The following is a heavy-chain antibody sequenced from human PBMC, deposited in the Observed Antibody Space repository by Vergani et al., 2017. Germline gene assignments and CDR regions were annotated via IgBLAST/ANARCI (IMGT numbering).Heavy chain of an antibody. CDR3: AKDTSDYGDFGYIDY. Sequence: QVQLVESGGGVVQPGGSVRLSCAASGSTFSDYGMHWVRQAPGKGLEWVTFIRYDESNKYYADSVKGRFTISRDNSISALYLQMNSLRAEDTAVYYCAKDTSDYGDFGYIDYWGQGTLVTVSS. CDR2: IRYDESNK. CDR1: GSTFSDYG. J-gene: IGHJ4*02. D-gene: IGHD4-17*01. V-gene: IGHV3-30*02.